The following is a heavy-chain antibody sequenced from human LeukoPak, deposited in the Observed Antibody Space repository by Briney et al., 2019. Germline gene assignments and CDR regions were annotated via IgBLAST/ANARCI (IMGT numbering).Heavy chain of an antibody. D-gene: IGHD3-22*01. J-gene: IGHJ4*02. V-gene: IGHV4-34*01. CDR1: GGSFSGYY. Sequence: SETLSLTCAVYGGSFSGYYWSWIRQPPGKGLEWIGEINHSGSTNYNPSLKSRVTISADTSKNQFSLKLSSVTAADTAVYYCARESGYYDSSGYTDYWGQGTLVTVSS. CDR2: INHSGST. CDR3: ARESGYYDSSGYTDY.